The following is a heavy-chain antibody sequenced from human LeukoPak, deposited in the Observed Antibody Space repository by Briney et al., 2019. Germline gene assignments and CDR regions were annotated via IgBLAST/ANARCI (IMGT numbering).Heavy chain of an antibody. J-gene: IGHJ4*02. CDR1: GFIFSHYY. D-gene: IGHD5-24*01. CDR3: ARCLTWLQLLY. V-gene: IGHV3-11*01. Sequence: GGSLRLSCTASGFIFSHYYMIWIRQAPGKGLEWVSYISSSGSTFYQADSVKGRFTISRDNAKNSLYLQMNSLRVEDTAVYYCARCLTWLQLLYWGEGTLVTVSS. CDR2: ISSSGSTF.